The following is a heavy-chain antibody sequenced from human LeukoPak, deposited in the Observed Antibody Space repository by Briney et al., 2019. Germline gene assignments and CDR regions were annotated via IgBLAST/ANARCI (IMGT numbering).Heavy chain of an antibody. J-gene: IGHJ6*02. CDR2: MSPNSGDT. CDR1: GYTFTSYD. Sequence: GASVKVSCKASGYTFTSYDFNWVRQATGQRPEWMGWMSPNSGDTGYAQKFQDRVTMTRNTSISTAYMELSSLRSEDTAVYYCARTVAGTYNYYYGMDVWGQGTTVTVSS. V-gene: IGHV1-8*01. CDR3: ARTVAGTYNYYYGMDV. D-gene: IGHD6-19*01.